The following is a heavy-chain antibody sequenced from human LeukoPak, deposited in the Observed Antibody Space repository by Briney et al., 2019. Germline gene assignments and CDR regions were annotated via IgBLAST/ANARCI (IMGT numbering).Heavy chain of an antibody. V-gene: IGHV3-66*01. CDR2: IYSGGST. CDR3: AELGITMIGGV. J-gene: IGHJ6*04. D-gene: IGHD3-10*02. Sequence: GGSLRLSCAASEFSVGSNYMTWVRQAPGKGLEWVSLIYSGGSTYYADSVKGRFTISRDNARNSLYLQMNSLRAEDTAVYYCAELGITMIGGVWGKGTTVTISS. CDR1: EFSVGSNY.